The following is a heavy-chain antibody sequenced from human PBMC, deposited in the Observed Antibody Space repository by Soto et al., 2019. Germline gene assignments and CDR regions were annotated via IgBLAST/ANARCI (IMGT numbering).Heavy chain of an antibody. CDR1: GYTFTSYD. J-gene: IGHJ5*02. CDR3: ARGPPRVYSSRKNWFDP. Sequence: VKVSCKASGYTFTSYDINWVRQATGQGLEWMGWMNPNSGNTVYAQKFQGRVTMTRNTSISTAYMELSSLRSEDTAVYYCARGPPRVYSSRKNWFDPWGQGTLVTVSS. CDR2: MNPNSGNT. D-gene: IGHD6-13*01. V-gene: IGHV1-8*01.